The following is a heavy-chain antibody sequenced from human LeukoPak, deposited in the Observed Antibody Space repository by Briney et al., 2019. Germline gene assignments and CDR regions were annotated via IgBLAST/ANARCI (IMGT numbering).Heavy chain of an antibody. CDR1: GFTVSSRY. Sequence: GGSLRLSCATSGFTVSSRYMSWVRQAPGKGLEWVAVLRKVGTTFYTDSVKGRFTISRDTSKSTLNLQMNSLRAEDTAVYYCAREGEKGDGYNHGLDYWGQGTLVTVSS. CDR3: AREGEKGDGYNHGLDY. J-gene: IGHJ4*02. CDR2: LRKVGTT. D-gene: IGHD5-24*01. V-gene: IGHV3-53*01.